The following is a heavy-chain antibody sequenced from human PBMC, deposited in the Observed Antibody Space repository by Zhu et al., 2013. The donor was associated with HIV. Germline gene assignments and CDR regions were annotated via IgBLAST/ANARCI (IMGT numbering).Heavy chain of an antibody. CDR1: GGSISSSNW. D-gene: IGHD2-21*01. V-gene: IGHV4-4*02. CDR2: IYHSGST. J-gene: IGHJ6*02. CDR3: ARVMAYCGGDCYPYYYYGMDV. Sequence: QVQLQESGPGLVKPSGTLSLTCAVSGGSISSSNWWSWVRQPPGKGLEWIGEIYHSGSTNYNPSLKSRVTISVDTSKNQFSLKLSSVTAADTAVYYCARVMAYCGGDCYPYYYYGMDVWGQGTTVTVSS.